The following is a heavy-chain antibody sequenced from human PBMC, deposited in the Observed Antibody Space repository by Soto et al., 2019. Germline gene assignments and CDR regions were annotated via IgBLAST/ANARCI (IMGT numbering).Heavy chain of an antibody. Sequence: QVQLQESGPGLVKPSETLSLTCTVSGGSISSYYWSWIRQPPGKGLEWIGYIYYSGSTNYNPSLKSRVTISVDTSKNQFSLKLSSVTAADTAVYYCARGGGSGYDNDVFDIWGQGTMVTVSS. CDR1: GGSISSYY. D-gene: IGHD5-12*01. V-gene: IGHV4-59*01. CDR2: IYYSGST. CDR3: ARGGGSGYDNDVFDI. J-gene: IGHJ3*02.